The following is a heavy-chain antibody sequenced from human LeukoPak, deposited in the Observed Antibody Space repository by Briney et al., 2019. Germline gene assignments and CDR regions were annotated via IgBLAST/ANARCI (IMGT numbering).Heavy chain of an antibody. V-gene: IGHV4-39*01. CDR3: ARHSRSGYIGYENAFDI. CDR1: GDSISSGSYC. CDR2: IYNSANT. J-gene: IGHJ3*02. D-gene: IGHD5-12*01. Sequence: SETLSLTCTVSGDSISSGSYCWDWIRQPPGKGLEWIGNIYNSANTHYNPSLKTRITMSVDTSKNQFSLKLNSVTAADTGIYYCARHSRSGYIGYENAFDIWGQGTMVTVSS.